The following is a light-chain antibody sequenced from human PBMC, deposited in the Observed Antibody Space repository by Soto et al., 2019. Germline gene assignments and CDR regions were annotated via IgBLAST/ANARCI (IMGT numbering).Light chain of an antibody. Sequence: EIVMTQSPATLSVSPVEIANLSFMASQSVSSDLAWYQQTPGQAPRLLIYGASNRATGIPDRFSGSGSGTEFTLTISSLQPDDFATYYCQQYSSYWKCAQGTKGDIK. CDR1: QSVSSD. J-gene: IGKJ1*01. CDR3: QQYSSYWK. V-gene: IGKV3D-15*01. CDR2: GAS.